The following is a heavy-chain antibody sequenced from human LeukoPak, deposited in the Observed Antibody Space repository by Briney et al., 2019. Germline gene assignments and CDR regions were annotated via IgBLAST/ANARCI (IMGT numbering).Heavy chain of an antibody. J-gene: IGHJ4*02. CDR1: GFTYSLYG. CDR2: ISNDGSKT. V-gene: IGHV3-33*06. Sequence: GGSLRLSCAASGFTYSLYGMHWVRQAPGKGLEWVALISNDGSKTYYADSVKGRFTISRDNSKNTVYLQVSSLRADDTAVYYCAKDSRGANFFGDFDYWGQGTLVTVSS. D-gene: IGHD3-10*01. CDR3: AKDSRGANFFGDFDY.